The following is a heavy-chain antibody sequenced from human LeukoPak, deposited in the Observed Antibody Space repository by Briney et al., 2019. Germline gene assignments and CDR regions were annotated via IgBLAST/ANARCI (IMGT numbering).Heavy chain of an antibody. D-gene: IGHD1/OR15-1a*01. Sequence: GASVKVSCKTSGYTFTRYYLNWVRQAPGQGPEWMGRINPNTGGTDSGQKFQGRVTMTRDTSISTAYIELSSLTFDDTAVYYCARVDATSLAVHYWGQGTLVTVSS. CDR3: ARVDATSLAVHY. CDR1: GYTFTRYY. V-gene: IGHV1-2*02. CDR2: INPNTGGT. J-gene: IGHJ4*02.